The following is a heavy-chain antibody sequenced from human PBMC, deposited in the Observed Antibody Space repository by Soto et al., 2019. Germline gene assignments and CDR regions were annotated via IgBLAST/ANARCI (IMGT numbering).Heavy chain of an antibody. Sequence: QVQLVDSGGGVVQPGRSLRLSCAASGFTFSNYGMHWVRQAPGKGLEWVALISYDGSKKYYADSVKGRFTISRDNSENTLYLQMNSLRPEDTAVYYCAKVPRRPYYFDYWGQGTLVIVSS. CDR2: ISYDGSKK. D-gene: IGHD2-2*01. J-gene: IGHJ4*02. V-gene: IGHV3-30*18. CDR1: GFTFSNYG. CDR3: AKVPRRPYYFDY.